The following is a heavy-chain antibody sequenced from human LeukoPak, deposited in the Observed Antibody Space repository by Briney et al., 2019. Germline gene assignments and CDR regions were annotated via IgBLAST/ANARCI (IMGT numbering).Heavy chain of an antibody. Sequence: GGSLRLSCAASGFTFSSYGMHWVRQAPGKGLEWVAVIWYDGSNKYYADSVKGRFTISRDNSKNTLYLQMNSLRAEDTAVYYCARSGSSGYYYSPSNYWGQGTLVTVSS. CDR1: GFTFSSYG. CDR3: ARSGSSGYYYSPSNY. D-gene: IGHD3-22*01. V-gene: IGHV3-33*01. CDR2: IWYDGSNK. J-gene: IGHJ4*02.